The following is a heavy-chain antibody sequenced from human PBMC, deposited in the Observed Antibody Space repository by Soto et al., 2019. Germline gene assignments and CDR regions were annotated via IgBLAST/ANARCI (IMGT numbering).Heavy chain of an antibody. Sequence: EVQLVESGGGLVQPGRSLRLSCAASGFTFDDYAMHWVRQAPGKGLEWVSGISWNSGSIGYADSVKGRFTISRDNAKNSLCLQMNSLRAEDTALYYCAKGSRSIVGATSFDYWGQGTLVTVSS. CDR2: ISWNSGSI. V-gene: IGHV3-9*01. D-gene: IGHD1-26*01. CDR1: GFTFDDYA. CDR3: AKGSRSIVGATSFDY. J-gene: IGHJ4*02.